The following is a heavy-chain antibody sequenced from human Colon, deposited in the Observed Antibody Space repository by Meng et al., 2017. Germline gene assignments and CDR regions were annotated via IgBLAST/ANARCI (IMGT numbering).Heavy chain of an antibody. CDR2: INPGNGDT. Sequence: QVQVVQSGAEVKEPGASVKVSCKPSGYPFSHYALHWVRQAPGQRLEWMGWINPGNGDTKSSHKFQGRLTITRDTSASTAYVELSSLRSEDTAVYYCAKDQDFGGTPDSWGQGTLVTVSS. CDR1: GYPFSHYA. CDR3: AKDQDFGGTPDS. D-gene: IGHD4-23*01. J-gene: IGHJ4*02. V-gene: IGHV1-3*01.